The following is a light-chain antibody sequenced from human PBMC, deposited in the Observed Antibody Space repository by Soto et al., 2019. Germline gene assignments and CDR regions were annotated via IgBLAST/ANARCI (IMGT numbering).Light chain of an antibody. J-gene: IGKJ2*01. CDR2: KAS. CDR3: QQYNSVYT. Sequence: DIQMTQSPSTLSASVGDRVTIPCRASQSISSWLAWYQQKPGKAPKLLIYKASSLESGVPSRFSGSGSGTEFTLTISSLQPDDFATYYCQQYNSVYTFGQGTKLEIK. CDR1: QSISSW. V-gene: IGKV1-5*03.